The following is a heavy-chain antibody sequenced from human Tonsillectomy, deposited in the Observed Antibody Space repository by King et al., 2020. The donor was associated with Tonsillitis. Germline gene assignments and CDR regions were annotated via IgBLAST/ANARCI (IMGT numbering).Heavy chain of an antibody. J-gene: IGHJ2*01. D-gene: IGHD3-3*02. CDR3: AKDRISLSDWYFDL. Sequence: VQLVESGGGVVQPGRSLRLSCAASGFTFSNYDMHWVRQAPGKELEWVALIANDASYENYADSGKVRFAISRDNSKNTLYLEMNSLRVEDTAVYYCAKDRISLSDWYFDLWGRGTLVTVSS. V-gene: IGHV3-30*18. CDR2: IANDASYE. CDR1: GFTFSNYD.